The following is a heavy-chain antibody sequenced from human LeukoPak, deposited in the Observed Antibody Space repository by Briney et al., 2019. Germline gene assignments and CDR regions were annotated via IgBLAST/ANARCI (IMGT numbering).Heavy chain of an antibody. Sequence: PGGSLRLSCAASGFTFSSYEMNWVRQAPGKGLEWVSYISSSGSTIYYADSVKGRFTISRDNAKNSLYLQMNSLRAEDTAVYYCASRNNYYYYMDVWGKGTTVTVSS. CDR2: ISSSGSTI. J-gene: IGHJ6*03. CDR1: GFTFSSYE. CDR3: ASRNNYYYYMDV. V-gene: IGHV3-48*03.